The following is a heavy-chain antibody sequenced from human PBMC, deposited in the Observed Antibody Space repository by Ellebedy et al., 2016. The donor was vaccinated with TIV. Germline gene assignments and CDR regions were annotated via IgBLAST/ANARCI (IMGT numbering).Heavy chain of an antibody. D-gene: IGHD1-14*01. J-gene: IGHJ3*02. V-gene: IGHV1-2*04. CDR1: GYTFTDYY. CDR2: INPNSGGK. CDR3: ARGPNHGAFDI. Sequence: AASVTVSCKASGYTFTDYYIHWLRQAPGQGLEWMGWINPNSGGKKYEQKFQDWVTMTRDTSISTAYMELNRLKSDDTAVYYCARGPNHGAFDIWGQGTMVTVSS.